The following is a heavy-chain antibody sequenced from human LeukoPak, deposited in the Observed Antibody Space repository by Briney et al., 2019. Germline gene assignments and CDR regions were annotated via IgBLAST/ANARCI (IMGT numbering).Heavy chain of an antibody. CDR1: GFTFSNAW. V-gene: IGHV3-15*01. Sequence: GGSLRLSCAASGFTFSNAWMSWARQAPGKGLEWVGRTKSKTDGGTTDYAAPVKGRFTISRDDSKNTLYLQMNSLKTEDTAVYYCTTGAVAGPYYYGMDVWGKGTTVTVSS. J-gene: IGHJ6*04. CDR2: TKSKTDGGTT. D-gene: IGHD6-19*01. CDR3: TTGAVAGPYYYGMDV.